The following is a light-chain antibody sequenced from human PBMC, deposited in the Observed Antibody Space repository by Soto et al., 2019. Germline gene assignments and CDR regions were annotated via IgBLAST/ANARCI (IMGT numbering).Light chain of an antibody. CDR1: QTISSW. CDR2: KAS. V-gene: IGKV1-5*03. CDR3: LQHSTYPIT. J-gene: IGKJ1*01. Sequence: DIQMTQSPSTLSGSVGDRVTITCRASQTISSWLAWYQQKPGKAPKLLIYKASTLKSGVPSRFSGSGSGTEFTLTISSLQPEDFAIYYCLQHSTYPITFGQGTKVDIK.